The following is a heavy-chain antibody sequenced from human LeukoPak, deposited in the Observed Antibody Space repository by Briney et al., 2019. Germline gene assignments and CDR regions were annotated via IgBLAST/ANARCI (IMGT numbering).Heavy chain of an antibody. CDR1: GFTFSDYY. V-gene: IGHV3-11*06. CDR3: ARQMTTVTTAFDY. CDR2: ISSSSYT. Sequence: GGSLRLSCAASGFTFSDYYMSWIRQAPGKGLEWVSYISSSSYTNYADSVKGRFTISRDNAKNSLYLQMNSLRAEDTAVYYCARQMTTVTTAFDYWGQGTLVTVSS. D-gene: IGHD4-17*01. J-gene: IGHJ4*02.